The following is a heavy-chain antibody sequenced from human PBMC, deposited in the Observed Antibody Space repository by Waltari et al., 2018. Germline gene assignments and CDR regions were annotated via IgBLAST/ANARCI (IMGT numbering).Heavy chain of an antibody. D-gene: IGHD3-16*01. Sequence: QVQLVQSGAEVKKPGSSVKVSCKASGGTFSSYAISWVRQAPGQGLEWMGGIIPILGIANYAQKFQGRVTITADKSTSTAYMELSSLRSEDTAVYYCAREGLNPMGWFDPWGQGTLVTVSS. CDR2: IIPILGIA. CDR1: GGTFSSYA. V-gene: IGHV1-69*04. CDR3: AREGLNPMGWFDP. J-gene: IGHJ5*02.